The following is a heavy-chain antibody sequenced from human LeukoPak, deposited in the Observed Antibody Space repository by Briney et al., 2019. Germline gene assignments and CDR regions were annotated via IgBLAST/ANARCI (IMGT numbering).Heavy chain of an antibody. D-gene: IGHD2-15*01. V-gene: IGHV3-7*01. CDR3: PRATLGEGQDAHYPVSYFDY. Sequence: KSGGSLRLSCAASGFRFNTYWMSWVRQAPGKGLEWVANIKQDGNEKYYADSVKGRFTISRDNGKNSLDLQMNSRRADDTAVYYCPRATLGEGQDAHYPVSYFDYWAQATVLTAPS. CDR2: IKQDGNEK. J-gene: IGHJ4*02. CDR1: GFRFNTYW.